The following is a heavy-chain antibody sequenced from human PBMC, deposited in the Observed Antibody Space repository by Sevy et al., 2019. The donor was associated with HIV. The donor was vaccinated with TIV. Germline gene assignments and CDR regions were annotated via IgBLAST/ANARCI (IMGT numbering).Heavy chain of an antibody. CDR3: AGLTYSTDGNWFDP. CDR2: ISAYNGNT. V-gene: IGHV1-18*01. Sequence: ASVKVSCKASGYTFTSYGISWVRQAPGQGLEWMGWISAYNGNTNYAQKLQGRVTMSTGTSTSTAYMELRSLRSDGTAVYYCAGLTYSTDGNWFDPWGQGTLVTVSS. D-gene: IGHD4-4*01. J-gene: IGHJ5*02. CDR1: GYTFTSYG.